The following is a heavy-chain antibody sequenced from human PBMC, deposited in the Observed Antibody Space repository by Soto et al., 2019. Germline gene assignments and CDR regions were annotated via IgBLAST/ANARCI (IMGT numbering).Heavy chain of an antibody. Sequence: KAWGSLRLSCAGSGFTFSDAWLAWIRQAPGRGLEWVGRIKSRADGGTADYAAAVNGRFTFSRHDSENTMYLQMNSLKTEDTAFYYCTTGDLSKGRYFWGQGALVTVSS. CDR1: GFTFSDAW. J-gene: IGHJ4*02. CDR2: IKSRADGGTA. CDR3: TTGDLSKGRYF. V-gene: IGHV3-15*01. D-gene: IGHD3-16*02.